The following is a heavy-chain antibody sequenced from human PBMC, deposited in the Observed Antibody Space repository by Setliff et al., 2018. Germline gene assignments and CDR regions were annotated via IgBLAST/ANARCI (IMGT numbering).Heavy chain of an antibody. Sequence: ASVKVSCKASGYTFTSYGISWVRQAPGQGLEWMGWMNPNSGNTGYAQKFQGRVTMTRNTSISTAYMELSSLRSEDTAVYYCASTYYYGSGSRYAFDIWGQGTMVTVSS. V-gene: IGHV1-8*02. J-gene: IGHJ3*02. CDR3: ASTYYYGSGSRYAFDI. CDR1: GYTFTSYG. D-gene: IGHD3-10*01. CDR2: MNPNSGNT.